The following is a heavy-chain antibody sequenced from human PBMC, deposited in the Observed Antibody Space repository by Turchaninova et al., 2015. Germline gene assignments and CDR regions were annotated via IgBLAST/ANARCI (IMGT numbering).Heavy chain of an antibody. CDR2: RDWDGDK. Sequence: QVTLKESGPALVKPTQTLTLTCSFSGFSLSTTEMRVSWIRQPPGKALEWLARRDWDGDKYYRTSLRTRLNISKDPSKNQVVLTMTSVDPVDTATYYCARMTMTGTGCDYWGQGSLVTVSS. J-gene: IGHJ4*02. V-gene: IGHV2-70*04. CDR3: ARMTMTGTGCDY. CDR1: GFSLSTTEMR. D-gene: IGHD3-10*01.